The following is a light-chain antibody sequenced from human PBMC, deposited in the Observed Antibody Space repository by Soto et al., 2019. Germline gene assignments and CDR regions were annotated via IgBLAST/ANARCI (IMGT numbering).Light chain of an antibody. Sequence: DIQMTQSPSSLSASVGDRVTITCRASQSISNYLNWYQQKPGKAPKLLIYAASNLQSGVPSRFSGSRSGTDFTLTISILQPEDFATYYCQQSYSTPLTFGGGTKVEI. CDR3: QQSYSTPLT. V-gene: IGKV1-39*01. CDR1: QSISNY. J-gene: IGKJ4*01. CDR2: AAS.